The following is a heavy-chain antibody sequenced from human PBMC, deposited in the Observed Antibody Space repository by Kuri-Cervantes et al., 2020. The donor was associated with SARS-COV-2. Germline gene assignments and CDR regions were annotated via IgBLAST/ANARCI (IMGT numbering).Heavy chain of an antibody. CDR3: SKDRLVLSGVVFDY. D-gene: IGHD1-7*01. CDR1: GYSFTTYG. V-gene: IGHV1-18*01. CDR2: TSDYNGNT. Sequence: ASVKVSCKASGYSFTTYGITWVRQAPGQGLEWLGWTSDYNGNTNYAQKFQDRVTMTTDKSTSTAYMELSSLRAEDTAVYYCSKDRLVLSGVVFDYWGQGTLVTVSS. J-gene: IGHJ4*02.